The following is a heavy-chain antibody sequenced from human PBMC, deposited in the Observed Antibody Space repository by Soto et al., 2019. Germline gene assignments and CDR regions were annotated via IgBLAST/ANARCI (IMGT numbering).Heavy chain of an antibody. CDR2: INAGNGNT. V-gene: IGHV1-3*01. J-gene: IGHJ5*02. D-gene: IGHD6-13*01. Sequence: ASVKVSCKASGYTFTSYAMHWVRQAPGQRLEWMGWINAGNGNTKYSQKFQGRVTITRDTSASTAYMELSSLRSEDTAVYYCARGVIASIAAAVYNWFDPWGQGTLVTVSS. CDR1: GYTFTSYA. CDR3: ARGVIASIAAAVYNWFDP.